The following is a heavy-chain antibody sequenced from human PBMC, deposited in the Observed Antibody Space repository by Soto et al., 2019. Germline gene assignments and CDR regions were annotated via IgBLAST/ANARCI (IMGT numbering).Heavy chain of an antibody. D-gene: IGHD6-13*01. V-gene: IGHV3-30-3*01. CDR3: ARSCYPPTGIAAAAPGP. CDR1: GFTFSSYA. CDR2: ISYDGSNK. Sequence: GGSLRLSCAASGFTFSSYAMHWVRQAPGKGLEWVAVISYDGSNKYYADSVKGRFTISRDNSKNTLYLQMNSLRAEDTAVYYRARSCYPPTGIAAAAPGPWGQGTLVTVSS. J-gene: IGHJ4*02.